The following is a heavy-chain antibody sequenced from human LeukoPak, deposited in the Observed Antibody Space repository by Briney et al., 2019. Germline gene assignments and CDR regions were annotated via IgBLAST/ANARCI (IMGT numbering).Heavy chain of an antibody. CDR1: GFAYSGSS. D-gene: IGHD3-16*01. V-gene: IGHV3-74*01. Sequence: GGSLRLSCTAAGFAYSGSSMHWVRQAPGKGLEWVSGIQRDGSSPTYADSVKGRFTISRDNAKGSVYLQVNILRAEDTAVYYCSRGHYGPDYWGQGTLVTVSS. CDR2: IQRDGSSP. CDR3: SRGHYGPDY. J-gene: IGHJ4*02.